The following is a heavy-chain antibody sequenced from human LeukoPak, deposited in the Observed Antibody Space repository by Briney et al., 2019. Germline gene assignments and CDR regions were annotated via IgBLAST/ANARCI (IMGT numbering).Heavy chain of an antibody. D-gene: IGHD4-17*01. J-gene: IGHJ4*02. Sequence: SETLSLTCTVSGGSISSYYWSWIRQPPGKGLEWIGYIYYSGSTNYNPSLKSRVTISVDTSKNQFSLKLSSVTAADTAVYYCARLTHDYGDSTFDYWGQGTLVTVSS. CDR2: IYYSGST. CDR3: ARLTHDYGDSTFDY. V-gene: IGHV4-59*01. CDR1: GGSISSYY.